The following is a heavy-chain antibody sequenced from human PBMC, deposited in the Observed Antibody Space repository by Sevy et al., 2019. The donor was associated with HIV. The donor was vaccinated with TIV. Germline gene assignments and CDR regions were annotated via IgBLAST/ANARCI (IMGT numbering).Heavy chain of an antibody. J-gene: IGHJ6*02. CDR3: ARGRNSSGYYRRYYYYGMDV. D-gene: IGHD3-22*01. CDR2: TYYRSKWYN. V-gene: IGHV6-1*01. Sequence: SQTLSLTCAISGDSVSSNSAAWNWIRQSPSRGLEWLGRTYYRSKWYNDYAVSVKSRITINPDTSKNQFSLQLNSVTPEDTAMYYCARGRNSSGYYRRYYYYGMDVWGQGTTVTVSS. CDR1: GDSVSSNSAA.